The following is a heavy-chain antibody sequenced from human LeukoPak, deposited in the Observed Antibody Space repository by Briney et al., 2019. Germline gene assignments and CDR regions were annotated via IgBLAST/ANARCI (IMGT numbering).Heavy chain of an antibody. V-gene: IGHV3-7*01. CDR1: GFIFSDYW. Sequence: PGGSLRLSCGASGFIFSDYWMNWVRQAPGKGLEWVASIKQDGGEKSYVDSVKGRFTISRDNAKNSLYLQMSSLRAEDTAVYYCARDGTAAGLYFDLWGQGTPVTVSS. CDR2: IKQDGGEK. J-gene: IGHJ4*01. D-gene: IGHD6-13*01. CDR3: ARDGTAAGLYFDL.